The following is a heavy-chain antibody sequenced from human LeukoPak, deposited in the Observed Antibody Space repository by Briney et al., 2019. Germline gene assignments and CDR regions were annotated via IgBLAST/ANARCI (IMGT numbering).Heavy chain of an antibody. CDR3: ARSYSSSRGTFDY. V-gene: IGHV3-21*01. J-gene: IGHJ4*02. CDR2: ITSSSSYI. CDR1: GFTFSSYG. D-gene: IGHD6-6*01. Sequence: PGGSLRLSCAASGFTFSSYGMNWVRQAPGKGLEWVSSITSSSSYIYYADSVEGRFTISRDNAKNSLYLQMSSLRAEDTAVYYCARSYSSSRGTFDYWGQGTLVTVSS.